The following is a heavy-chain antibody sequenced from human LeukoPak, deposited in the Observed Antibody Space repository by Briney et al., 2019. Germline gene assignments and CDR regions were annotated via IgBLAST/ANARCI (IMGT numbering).Heavy chain of an antibody. J-gene: IGHJ5*02. V-gene: IGHV1-69*13. CDR3: AGYVHHYSSSYNWFEP. CDR2: IIPIFGTA. CDR1: GGTFSSYA. Sequence: ASVKVSCKASGGTFSSYAISWVRQAPGQGLEWMGGIIPIFGTANYAQKFQGRVTITADESTSTAYMELSSLRSEDTAVYYCAGYVHHYSSSYNWFEPWGQGTLVTVSS. D-gene: IGHD6-6*01.